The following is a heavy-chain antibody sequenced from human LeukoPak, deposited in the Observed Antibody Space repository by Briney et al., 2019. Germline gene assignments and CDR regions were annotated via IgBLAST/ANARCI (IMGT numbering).Heavy chain of an antibody. Sequence: ASVKVSCKASGYTFTSYYMHWVRQAPGQGLEWMGIINPSGGSTSYAQKFQGRVTMTRDTSTSTVYMELSSVRSEDTAVYYCARESAYCGGDCPFDYWGQGTLVTVSS. CDR2: INPSGGST. D-gene: IGHD2-21*02. CDR3: ARESAYCGGDCPFDY. V-gene: IGHV1-46*01. CDR1: GYTFTSYY. J-gene: IGHJ4*02.